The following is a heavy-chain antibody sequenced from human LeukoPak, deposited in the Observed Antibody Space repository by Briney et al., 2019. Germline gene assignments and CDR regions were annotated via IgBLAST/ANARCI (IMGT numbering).Heavy chain of an antibody. CDR1: GFTFSSYA. V-gene: IGHV3-30*04. CDR3: AKDRYNYGTGVYPYFDY. D-gene: IGHD5-18*01. J-gene: IGHJ4*02. CDR2: ISYDGSKK. Sequence: GGSLRLSCAASGFTFSSYAMHWVRQAPGKGLEWVAVISYDGSKKYYADSVKGRFTISRDNSKNTLYLQLNSLRAEDTAVYYCAKDRYNYGTGVYPYFDYWGQGTLVTVSS.